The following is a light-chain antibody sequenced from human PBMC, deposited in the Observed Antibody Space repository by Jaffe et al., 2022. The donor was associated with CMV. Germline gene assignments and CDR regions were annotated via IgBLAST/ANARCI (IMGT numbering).Light chain of an antibody. CDR2: QDT. Sequence: SYELTQPPSVSVSPGQTASITCSGDKLEDKYACWYQQKAGQSPTMVIYQDTKRPSGIPERFSGSTSGNTATLTISGTQAMDEADYYCQAWDSSTVVFGGGTKLTVL. CDR3: QAWDSSTVV. CDR1: KLEDKY. J-gene: IGLJ2*01. V-gene: IGLV3-1*01.